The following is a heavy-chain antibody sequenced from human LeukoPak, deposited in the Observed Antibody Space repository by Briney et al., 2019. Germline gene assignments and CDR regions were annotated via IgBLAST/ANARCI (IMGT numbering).Heavy chain of an antibody. CDR3: ARGRVATIIDY. Sequence: ASVKVSCKASGYTFSNSGISWVRQAPGQGLEWMGWISAYNGNTKYAQKVQGRLTLTTGTSTSTAYMELRSLISDDTAVYYCARGRVATIIDYWGQGTLVTVSS. J-gene: IGHJ4*02. CDR2: ISAYNGNT. D-gene: IGHD5-12*01. V-gene: IGHV1-18*01. CDR1: GYTFSNSG.